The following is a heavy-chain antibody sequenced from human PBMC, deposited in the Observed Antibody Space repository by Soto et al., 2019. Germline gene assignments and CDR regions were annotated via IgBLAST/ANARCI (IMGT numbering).Heavy chain of an antibody. D-gene: IGHD6-19*01. J-gene: IGHJ3*02. CDR3: ARGYSSGLRTDAFDI. CDR2: ISSSSSYI. CDR1: GFSFSSYS. Sequence: EVQLVESGGGLVKPGGSLRLSCAASGFSFSSYSMNWVRQAPGKGLEWVSSISSSSSYIYYADSGKGRFTISRDNAKNSLYLQMNSLRAEDTAVYYCARGYSSGLRTDAFDIWGQGTMVTVSS. V-gene: IGHV3-21*01.